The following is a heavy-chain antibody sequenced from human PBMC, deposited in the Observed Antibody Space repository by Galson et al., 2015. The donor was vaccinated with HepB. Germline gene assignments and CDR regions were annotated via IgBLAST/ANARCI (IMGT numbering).Heavy chain of an antibody. J-gene: IGHJ3*02. Sequence: ETLSLTCTVSGGSISSSTYYWDWIRQPPGKWLEWIGSSYHGGSTSFNPSPKRRVTISVDTSKSQFSLKMSSVTAADTALYYCARHVGGNSGSGSFDIRGQGTMVSVSS. CDR1: GGSISSSTYY. CDR3: ARHVGGNSGSGSFDI. CDR2: SYHGGST. V-gene: IGHV4-39*01. D-gene: IGHD4-23*01.